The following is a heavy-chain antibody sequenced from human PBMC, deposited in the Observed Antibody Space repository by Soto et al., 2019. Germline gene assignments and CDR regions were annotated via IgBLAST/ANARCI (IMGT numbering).Heavy chain of an antibody. CDR1: GYTFTSYG. Sequence: ASVKVSCKASGYTFTSYGISWVRQAPGQGLEWMGWISAYNGNTNYAQKLQGRVTMTTDTSTSTAYMELRSLRSDDTAVYYCARDIKGPYYDILTGYPHRGFEPWGQGTLVTVSS. V-gene: IGHV1-18*01. CDR3: ARDIKGPYYDILTGYPHRGFEP. CDR2: ISAYNGNT. J-gene: IGHJ5*02. D-gene: IGHD3-9*01.